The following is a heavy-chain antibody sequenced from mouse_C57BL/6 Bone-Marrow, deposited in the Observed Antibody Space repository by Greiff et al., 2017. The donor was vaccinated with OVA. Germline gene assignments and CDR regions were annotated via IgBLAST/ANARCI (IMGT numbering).Heavy chain of an antibody. Sequence: DVQLQESGPGLVKPSQSLSLTCSVTGYSITSGYYWNWIRQFPGNKLEWMGYISYDGSNNYNPSLKNRISITRDTSKNQFFLKLNSVTTEDTATYYCAREGSGSNPFAYWGQGTLVTVSA. CDR1: GYSITSGYY. J-gene: IGHJ3*01. V-gene: IGHV3-6*01. CDR2: ISYDGSN. D-gene: IGHD1-1*01. CDR3: AREGSGSNPFAY.